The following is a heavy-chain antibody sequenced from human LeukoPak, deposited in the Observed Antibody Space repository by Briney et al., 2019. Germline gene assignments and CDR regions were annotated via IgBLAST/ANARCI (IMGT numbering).Heavy chain of an antibody. J-gene: IGHJ4*02. CDR1: GFTFSSYA. Sequence: GGSLRLSCAAPGFTFSSYAMHWVRQAPGKGLEWVAVISYDGSNKYYADSVKGRFTISRDNSKNTLYLQMNSLRAEDTAVYYCARSRVVVAATVDYWGQGTLVTVSS. CDR3: ARSRVVVAATVDY. CDR2: ISYDGSNK. D-gene: IGHD2-15*01. V-gene: IGHV3-30-3*01.